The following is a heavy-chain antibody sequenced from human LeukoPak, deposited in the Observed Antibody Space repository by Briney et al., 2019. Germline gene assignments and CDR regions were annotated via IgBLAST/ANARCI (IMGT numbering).Heavy chain of an antibody. CDR3: ARLPRLPHFDY. CDR1: GDSISPYY. Sequence: KPSETLSLTCTVSGDSISPYYWIWIRQPPGKGLEWIGYISYNGGTNYNPSLKSRVTISVDTSKNQFSLKLTSVTAADTAVYYCARLPRLPHFDYWGQGTLVTVSS. CDR2: ISYNGGT. J-gene: IGHJ4*02. V-gene: IGHV4-59*08. D-gene: IGHD6-25*01.